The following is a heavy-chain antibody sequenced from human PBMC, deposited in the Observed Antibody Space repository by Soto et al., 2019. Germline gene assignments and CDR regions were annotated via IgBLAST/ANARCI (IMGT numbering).Heavy chain of an antibody. J-gene: IGHJ5*02. CDR3: ARGVGSGSYYNQYNWFDP. D-gene: IGHD3-10*01. CDR2: INVYNGNT. Sequence: GASAKVSCKACGYTVTNYGRSWVRQAPGQGLEWMGWINVYNGNTKYAQKVQGRVTMTTDTSTSTAYMELRSLRSDDTAVYYCARGVGSGSYYNQYNWFDPWGQGTLVTVSS. CDR1: GYTVTNYG. V-gene: IGHV1-18*01.